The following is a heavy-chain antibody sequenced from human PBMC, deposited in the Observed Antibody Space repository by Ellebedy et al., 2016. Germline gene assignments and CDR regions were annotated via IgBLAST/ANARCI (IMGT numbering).Heavy chain of an antibody. V-gene: IGHV3-21*01. D-gene: IGHD7-27*01. J-gene: IGHJ6*03. CDR2: ISSSSAYI. Sequence: GGSRRLSCEVSGFIFSDYSMTWVRQAPGKGLEWVASISSSSAYIDYADSVKGRFTISRDQALYLQMNSLRDEDTAIYYCARDGEGPFYYYMDVWGKGTTVTVSS. CDR3: ARDGEGPFYYYMDV. CDR1: GFIFSDYS.